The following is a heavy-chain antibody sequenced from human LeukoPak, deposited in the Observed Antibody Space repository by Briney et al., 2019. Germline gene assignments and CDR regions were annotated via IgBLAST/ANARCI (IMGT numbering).Heavy chain of an antibody. CDR1: GGSISTYF. D-gene: IGHD6-6*01. CDR3: ARHEYSSSFWFDP. J-gene: IGHJ5*02. CDR2: IYYSGST. V-gene: IGHV4-59*08. Sequence: SETLSLTCTVSGGSISTYFWTWIRQPPGKGLECIGFIYYSGSTNYNPSLKSRLTISVDTSKNQFSLKLSSVTAADTAVYYCARHEYSSSFWFDPWGQGTLVAVSS.